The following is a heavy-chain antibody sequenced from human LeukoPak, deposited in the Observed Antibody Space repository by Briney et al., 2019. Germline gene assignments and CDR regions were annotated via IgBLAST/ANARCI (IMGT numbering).Heavy chain of an antibody. Sequence: SVKVSCKASGGTFSSYAISWVRQAPGQGLEWMGRIIPILGIANYAQKFQGRVTVTADKSTSTAYMELSSLRSEDTAVYYCARENSSGWYIDYWGQGTLVTVSS. D-gene: IGHD6-19*01. J-gene: IGHJ4*02. CDR2: IIPILGIA. CDR1: GGTFSSYA. CDR3: ARENSSGWYIDY. V-gene: IGHV1-69*04.